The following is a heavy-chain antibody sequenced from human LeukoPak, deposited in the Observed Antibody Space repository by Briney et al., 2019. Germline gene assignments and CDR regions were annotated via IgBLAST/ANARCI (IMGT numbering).Heavy chain of an antibody. CDR3: ARAPRKDISGYYWFDY. CDR1: GFPFSDYW. D-gene: IGHD3-22*01. J-gene: IGHJ4*02. CDR2: IEQDGSQK. Sequence: GGSLRLSCAASGFPFSDYWMAWVRQAPGKGLEWVANIEQDGSQKYYVDSVKGRFTISRDNAKNSLYLQMNSLRGEDTAVYYCARAPRKDISGYYWFDYWGQGILVTVSS. V-gene: IGHV3-7*02.